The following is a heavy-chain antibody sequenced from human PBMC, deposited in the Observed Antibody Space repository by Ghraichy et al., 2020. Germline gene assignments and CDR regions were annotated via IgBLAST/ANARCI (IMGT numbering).Heavy chain of an antibody. CDR1: GFTFSIYA. Sequence: GGSLRLSCAVSGFTFSIYAMSWVRQAPGKGLEWVSDIYSGGSTYYADSVKGRLLMSRDNLKDTLSLQMNSLRADDSAVYYCSRCRRECTINFCDSYFYLDVWGKGTTVTVSS. J-gene: IGHJ6*03. D-gene: IGHD5/OR15-5a*01. CDR2: IYSGGST. CDR3: SRCRRECTINFCDSYFYLDV. V-gene: IGHV3-53*01.